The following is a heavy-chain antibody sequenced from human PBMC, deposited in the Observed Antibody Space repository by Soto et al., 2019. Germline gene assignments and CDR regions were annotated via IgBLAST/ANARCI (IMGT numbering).Heavy chain of an antibody. D-gene: IGHD2-21*02. CDR3: TAGGPYCGVDCQFDY. CDR2: IKSKTDGGTT. J-gene: IGHJ4*02. Sequence: EVQLVESGGGLVKPGGSLRLSCAASGFSFTNAWMNWVRQAPGKGLEWVGRIKSKTDGGTTDYAAPVKGRFTISRDDSQKTLYLQMDSLKTEDTAVYYCTAGGPYCGVDCQFDYWGQGTLVTVSS. V-gene: IGHV3-15*07. CDR1: GFSFTNAW.